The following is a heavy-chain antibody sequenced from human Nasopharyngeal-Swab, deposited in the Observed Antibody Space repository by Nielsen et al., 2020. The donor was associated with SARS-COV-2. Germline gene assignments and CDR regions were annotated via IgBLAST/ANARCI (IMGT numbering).Heavy chain of an antibody. CDR3: ARELSPYYDFWSGWLDY. V-gene: IGHV1-46*01. D-gene: IGHD3-3*01. CDR2: INPSGST. J-gene: IGHJ4*02. CDR1: GYTFTSYY. Sequence: ASVKVSCKASGYTFTSYYMHWVRQAPGQELEWMGIINPSGSTTYSEKFQGRVTMTSDTSTSTVYMELSSLRSEDTAVYYCARELSPYYDFWSGWLDYWGQGILVTVSS.